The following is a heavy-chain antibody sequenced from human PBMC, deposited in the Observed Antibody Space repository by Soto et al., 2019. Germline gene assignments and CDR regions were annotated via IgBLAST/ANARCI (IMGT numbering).Heavy chain of an antibody. CDR3: AHGEYEFWSGSKNYYFVY. CDR2: IYWDDDK. J-gene: IGHJ4*02. Sequence: QITLKESGPTLVKPTQTLTLTCTFSGFSLSTSGVGVGWIRQPPGKALEWLALIYWDDDKRYSPSLKSRLPITKDTSKNQVVLTMTNMDPVDTATYDCAHGEYEFWSGSKNYYFVYWGQGTLVTVSS. D-gene: IGHD3-3*01. V-gene: IGHV2-5*02. CDR1: GFSLSTSGVG.